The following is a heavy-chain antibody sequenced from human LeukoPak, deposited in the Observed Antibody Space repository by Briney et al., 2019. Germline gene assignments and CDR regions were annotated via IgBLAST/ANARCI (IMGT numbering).Heavy chain of an antibody. D-gene: IGHD2-2*01. CDR2: IYPGDSDT. Sequence: GESLKISCKGSGYSFTSYWIGWVRQMPGKGLDWMGIIYPGDSDTRYSPSFQGQVTISADKSISTAYLQWSSLKASDTAMYYCASGLGYCSSTSCSADYHDAFDIWGQGTMVTVSS. V-gene: IGHV5-51*01. J-gene: IGHJ3*02. CDR3: ASGLGYCSSTSCSADYHDAFDI. CDR1: GYSFTSYW.